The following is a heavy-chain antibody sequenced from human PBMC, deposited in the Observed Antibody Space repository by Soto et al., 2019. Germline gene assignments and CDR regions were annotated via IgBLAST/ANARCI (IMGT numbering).Heavy chain of an antibody. D-gene: IGHD2-2*01. J-gene: IGHJ3*01. CDR1: GFTFSDYG. V-gene: IGHV3-30*03. CDR3: ARAVGFRGCCRSRDCYDDAFDL. Sequence: QEQLVESGGGVVQPGKSLRLSCAASGFTFSDYGMHWVRQAPGKGLEWVAVISYDGNHQEYAESVKGRCTISRDKSKNTLFLEVNSLRVDEADVYYCARAVGFRGCCRSRDCYDDAFDLWGQGTMVTVSS. CDR2: ISYDGNHQ.